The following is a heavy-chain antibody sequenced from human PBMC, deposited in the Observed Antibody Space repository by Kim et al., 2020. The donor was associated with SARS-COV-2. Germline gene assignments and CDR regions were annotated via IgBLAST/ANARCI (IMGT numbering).Heavy chain of an antibody. CDR2: INTNTGNP. CDR3: ARDPSDYYDFWSGYLGYYGMDV. Sequence: ASVKVSCKASGYTFTSYAMNWVRQAPGQGLEWMGWINTNTGNPTYAQGFTERFVFSLDTSVSTAYLQISSLKAEDTAVYYCARDPSDYYDFWSGYLGYYGMDVWGQGTTVTVSS. D-gene: IGHD3-3*01. V-gene: IGHV7-4-1*02. J-gene: IGHJ6*02. CDR1: GYTFTSYA.